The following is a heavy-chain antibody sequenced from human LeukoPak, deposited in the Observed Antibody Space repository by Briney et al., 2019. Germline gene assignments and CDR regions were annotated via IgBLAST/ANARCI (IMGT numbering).Heavy chain of an antibody. J-gene: IGHJ4*02. D-gene: IGHD6-19*01. Sequence: PGGSLRLSCAASGFTFSSYEMNWVRQAPGKGLEWVSYISSSGSTIYYADSVKGRFTISRDNAKNSPYLQMNSLRAEDTAVYYCAKGRGRIAVAGRNYFDYWGQGTLVTVSS. CDR3: AKGRGRIAVAGRNYFDY. CDR1: GFTFSSYE. V-gene: IGHV3-48*03. CDR2: ISSSGSTI.